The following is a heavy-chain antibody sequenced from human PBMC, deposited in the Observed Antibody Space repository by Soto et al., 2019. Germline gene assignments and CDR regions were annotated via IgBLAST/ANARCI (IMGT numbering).Heavy chain of an antibody. CDR2: IWYDGSNK. CDR3: ARDPGTRHLGELSYVNFDY. V-gene: IGHV3-33*01. CDR1: GFTFSSYG. D-gene: IGHD3-16*02. Sequence: PGGSLRLFCAASGFTFSSYGMHWVRQAPGKGLEWVAVIWYDGSNKYYADSVKGRFTISRDNSKNTLYLQMNSLRAEDTAVYYCARDPGTRHLGELSYVNFDYWGQETLVTVSS. J-gene: IGHJ4*02.